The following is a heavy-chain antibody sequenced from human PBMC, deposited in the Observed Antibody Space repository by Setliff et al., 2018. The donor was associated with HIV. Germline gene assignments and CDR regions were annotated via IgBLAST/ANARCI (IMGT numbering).Heavy chain of an antibody. V-gene: IGHV1-2*06. CDR1: GYTFTTYY. CDR3: ARDGYYDSSGYSAFDI. CDR2: INPNSGDT. Sequence: ASVKVSCKASGYTFTTYYIHWVRQAPGQGLEWLGRINPNSGDTNYPQKFQGRVTMTRDTSISTAYMELSRLRSDDTAVYYCARDGYYDSSGYSAFDIWGQGTMVTVSS. J-gene: IGHJ3*02. D-gene: IGHD3-22*01.